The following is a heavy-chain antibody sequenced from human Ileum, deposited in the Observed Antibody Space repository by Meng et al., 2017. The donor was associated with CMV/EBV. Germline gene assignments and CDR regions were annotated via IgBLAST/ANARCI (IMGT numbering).Heavy chain of an antibody. D-gene: IGHD4-23*01. J-gene: IGHJ4*02. CDR3: ARRSGGGFSY. CDR1: GYTFTGSY. V-gene: IGHV1-2*02. Sequence: ASVKVSCKASGYTFTGSYIHWVRQAPGQGLEWMGWINPNTDGTNYAQKFQGRVTMTSDTSITTAYMELTRLSSDDTALYYCARRSGGGFSYWGQGTPVTSFS. CDR2: INPNTDGT.